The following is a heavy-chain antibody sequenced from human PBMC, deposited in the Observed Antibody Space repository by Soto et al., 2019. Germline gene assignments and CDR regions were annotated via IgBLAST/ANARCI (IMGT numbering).Heavy chain of an antibody. CDR2: ITGSGGKT. CDR3: AKGILSDYYGSGTYDY. Sequence: EVQLLESGGGLIQPGGSLRLSCAASGFTFSDYAMTWVRQAPGKGLEWVSVITGSGGKTFYGDYVKGRFSISRDNSKNTVYLEINRLRAEDTAVYYCAKGILSDYYGSGTYDYWGQGTLVTVSS. V-gene: IGHV3-23*01. D-gene: IGHD3-10*01. CDR1: GFTFSDYA. J-gene: IGHJ4*02.